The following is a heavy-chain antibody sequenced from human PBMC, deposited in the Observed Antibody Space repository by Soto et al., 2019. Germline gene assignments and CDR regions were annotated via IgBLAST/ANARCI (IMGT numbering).Heavy chain of an antibody. CDR3: ARGLRYPHVVS. D-gene: IGHD1-1*01. Sequence: VQLVQSGAEVKKPGASVKVSCKASGYNLTSHEINWVRQTTGQGLEWRGWVNPHSGNTGYAHKFQGRVTMTRNTSMSTAYMELSGLRYEDTAVYYCARGLRYPHVVSWGQGTLVTVSS. CDR2: VNPHSGNT. J-gene: IGHJ5*01. CDR1: GYNLTSHE. V-gene: IGHV1-8*01.